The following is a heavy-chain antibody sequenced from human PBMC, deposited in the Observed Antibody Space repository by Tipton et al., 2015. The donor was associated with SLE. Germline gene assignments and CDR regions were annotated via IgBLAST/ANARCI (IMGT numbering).Heavy chain of an antibody. V-gene: IGHV3-48*03. J-gene: IGHJ4*02. Sequence: SLRLSCAASGFSLSHYWMNWVRQAPGKGLEWVSYISSSGSTIKYADSVKGRFTISRDNAKNSLYLQMNSLRAEDTAIYYCARSPSLDYWGQGTLVTVSS. CDR1: GFSLSHYW. CDR3: ARSPSLDY. CDR2: ISSSGSTI.